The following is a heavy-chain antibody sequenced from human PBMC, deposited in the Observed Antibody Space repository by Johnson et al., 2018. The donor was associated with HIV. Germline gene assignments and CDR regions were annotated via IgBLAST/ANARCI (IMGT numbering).Heavy chain of an antibody. J-gene: IGHJ3*02. Sequence: VQLVESGGGLVKPGGSLRLSCAASGFTFSNAWMSWVRQAPGKGLEWVGRIKSKTDGGTTDYAAPVKGRFTISRDDSKNTLYLQMNSLKTEDTAVYYCTTDLPETHAFDIWGQGTMVTVSS. CDR1: GFTFSNAW. D-gene: IGHD5-24*01. V-gene: IGHV3-15*01. CDR2: IKSKTDGGTT. CDR3: TTDLPETHAFDI.